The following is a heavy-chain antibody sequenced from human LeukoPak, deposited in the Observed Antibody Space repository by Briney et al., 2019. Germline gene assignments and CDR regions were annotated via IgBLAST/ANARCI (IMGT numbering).Heavy chain of an antibody. CDR2: IYDSGTT. Sequence: SETLSLTCTVSGGSISSYYWSWIRQPPGKGLEWFGYIYDSGTTNYNPSLKSRVTISVDTSKNQFSLKLSSVTAADTAVYYCARGPTWYYYMDVWGKGTTVTVSS. V-gene: IGHV4-59*12. CDR1: GGSISSYY. J-gene: IGHJ6*03. CDR3: ARGPTWYYYMDV.